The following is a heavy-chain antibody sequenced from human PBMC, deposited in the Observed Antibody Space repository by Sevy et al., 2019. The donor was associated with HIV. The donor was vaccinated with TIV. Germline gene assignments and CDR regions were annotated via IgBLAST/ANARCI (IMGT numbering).Heavy chain of an antibody. J-gene: IGHJ4*02. Sequence: GGSLRLSCVASGFIVSSNYMSWVHQAPGKGLEWVSVIYSAGPTYYADSVKGRFTISRDNSKNTLYLQMNSLRADDTAVYYCARVGVISSGWFYFDYWGQGALVTVSS. CDR3: ARVGVISSGWFYFDY. CDR1: GFIVSSNY. D-gene: IGHD6-19*01. V-gene: IGHV3-53*01. CDR2: IYSAGPT.